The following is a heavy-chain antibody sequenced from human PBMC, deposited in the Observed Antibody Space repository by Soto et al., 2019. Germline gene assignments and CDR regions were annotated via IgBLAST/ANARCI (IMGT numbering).Heavy chain of an antibody. V-gene: IGHV1-18*01. CDR3: ARVSGLLTPHEWFDP. D-gene: IGHD2-15*01. CDR1: DYTFISYG. J-gene: IGHJ5*02. CDR2: ISAYNGNT. Sequence: QVQLVQSGAEVKKPGASVKVSCKASDYTFISYGISWVRQAPGQGLEWMGWISAYNGNTNYAQKLQGRVTMTTDTSTSTAYMELRSLRSDDTAVYYCARVSGLLTPHEWFDPWGQGTLVTVSS.